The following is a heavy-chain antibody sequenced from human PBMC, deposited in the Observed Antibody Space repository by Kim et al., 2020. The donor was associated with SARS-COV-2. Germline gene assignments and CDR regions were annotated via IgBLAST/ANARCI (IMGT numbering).Heavy chain of an antibody. D-gene: IGHD3-9*01. V-gene: IGHV1-18*01. CDR1: GYTFTSYG. CDR2: ISAYNGNT. CDR3: ARTGLRYFDWLLYRPDAFDI. J-gene: IGHJ3*02. Sequence: ASVKVSCKASGYTFTSYGISWVRQAPGQGLEWMGWISAYNGNTNYAQKLQGRVTMTTDTSTSTAYMELRSLRSDDTAVYYCARTGLRYFDWLLYRPDAFDIWGQRTMVTVSS.